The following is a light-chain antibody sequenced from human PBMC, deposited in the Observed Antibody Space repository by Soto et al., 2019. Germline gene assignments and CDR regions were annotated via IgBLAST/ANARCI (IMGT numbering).Light chain of an antibody. Sequence: IVLTQSPGTLSLSTGERATLSCRASQSVSSNHLAWYQQKRGQPPRLLIYGASSRATGTPGRFSGSGSGTDFTLTITRLEPEDFAVYYCQQYGSSPQTFGQGTKVDI. CDR1: QSVSSNH. CDR2: GAS. V-gene: IGKV3-20*01. J-gene: IGKJ1*01. CDR3: QQYGSSPQT.